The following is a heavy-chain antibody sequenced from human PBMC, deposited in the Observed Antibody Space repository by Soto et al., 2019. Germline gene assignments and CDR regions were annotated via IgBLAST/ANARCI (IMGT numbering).Heavy chain of an antibody. V-gene: IGHV3-30*03. D-gene: IGHD2-2*01. CDR3: ARVPLVTSRYYFDF. Sequence: GGSLRLSCAASGFIISSYGMHWVRQAPGKGLEWVAVISYDGNNKFYADSVKGRFTISRDNSKNTLYLQMDSLRDEDTAVYYCARVPLVTSRYYFDFWGRGTLVTVSS. CDR1: GFIISSYG. J-gene: IGHJ4*02. CDR2: ISYDGNNK.